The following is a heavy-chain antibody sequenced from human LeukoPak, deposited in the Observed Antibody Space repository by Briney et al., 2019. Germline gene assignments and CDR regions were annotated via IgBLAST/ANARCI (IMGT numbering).Heavy chain of an antibody. CDR2: ITAYNDNT. D-gene: IGHD3-22*01. CDR3: ARSYDSSGYYGLEDY. V-gene: IGHV1-18*01. J-gene: IGHJ4*02. Sequence: ASVKVSCKASGYTFTSYGISWVRQAPGQGLEWMGWITAYNDNTNYAQKLQGRVTMTTDTSTTTAYMELRSLRSDDTAVYYCARSYDSSGYYGLEDYWGQGTLVTVSS. CDR1: GYTFTSYG.